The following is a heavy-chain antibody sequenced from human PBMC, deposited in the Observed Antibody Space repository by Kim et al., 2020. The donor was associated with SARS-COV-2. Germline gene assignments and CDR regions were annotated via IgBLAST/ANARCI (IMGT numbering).Heavy chain of an antibody. CDR3: AKDEGRFGELSLYYFDY. J-gene: IGHJ4*02. Sequence: SGKGRFTNCRDNSKNTLYLQMNSLRAEDTAVYYCAKDEGRFGELSLYYFDYWGQGTLVTVSS. V-gene: IGHV3-23*01. D-gene: IGHD3-10*01.